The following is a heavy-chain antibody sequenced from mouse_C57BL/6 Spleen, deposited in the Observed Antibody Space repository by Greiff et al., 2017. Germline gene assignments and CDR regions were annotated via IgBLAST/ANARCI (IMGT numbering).Heavy chain of an antibody. D-gene: IGHD2-4*01. CDR1: GYTFTSYW. Sequence: QVQLQQPGAELVMPGASVKLSCKASGYTFTSYWMHWVKQRPGQGLEWIGEIDPSDSYTNYNQKFKGKSTLTVDKSSSTAYMQLSSLTSEDSAVYYCASRLRLYVRGTGTTVTVSS. V-gene: IGHV1-69*01. CDR2: IDPSDSYT. J-gene: IGHJ1*03. CDR3: ASRLRLYV.